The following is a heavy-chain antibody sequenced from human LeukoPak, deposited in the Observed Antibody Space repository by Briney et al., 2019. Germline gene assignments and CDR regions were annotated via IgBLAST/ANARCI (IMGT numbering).Heavy chain of an antibody. V-gene: IGHV4-59*08. D-gene: IGHD3-22*01. Sequence: SDTLSLTCSVSGGSITGHYWSWIRQSPRKGLEWIGYIYYNGNTNYNPSLKSRVIILLDMSKNQFSLKLTSVTAADTAIYYCARYDPSDYATSGLYYGGYFDSWGQGTLVSVSS. J-gene: IGHJ4*02. CDR3: ARYDPSDYATSGLYYGGYFDS. CDR1: GGSITGHY. CDR2: IYYNGNT.